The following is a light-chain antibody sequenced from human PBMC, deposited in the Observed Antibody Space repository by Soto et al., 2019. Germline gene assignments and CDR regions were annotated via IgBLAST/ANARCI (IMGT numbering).Light chain of an antibody. CDR3: SSYTDSSTL. CDR2: EVS. V-gene: IGLV2-14*01. CDR1: SSDVGGYNF. J-gene: IGLJ3*02. Sequence: QSALTQPASVSGSPGQSITISCTGTSSDVGGYNFVSWYQQHPGKAPILIIYEVSNRPSGVSNRFSGSKSGNTASLTISGLQAEDEADYYCSSYTDSSTLFGGGTKLTVL.